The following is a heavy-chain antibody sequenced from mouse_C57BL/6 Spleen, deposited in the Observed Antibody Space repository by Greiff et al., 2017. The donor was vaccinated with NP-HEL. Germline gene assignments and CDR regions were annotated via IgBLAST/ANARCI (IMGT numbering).Heavy chain of an antibody. CDR3: ARQYYGSSYGENAMDY. CDR1: GFNIKNTY. D-gene: IGHD1-1*01. CDR2: IDPANGNT. J-gene: IGHJ4*01. V-gene: IGHV14-3*01. Sequence: VQLKESVAELVRPGASVKLSCTASGFNIKNTYMHWVKQRPEQGLEWIGRIDPANGNTKYAPKFQGKATITADTSSNTAYLQLSSLTSEDTAIYYCARQYYGSSYGENAMDYWGQGTSVTVSS.